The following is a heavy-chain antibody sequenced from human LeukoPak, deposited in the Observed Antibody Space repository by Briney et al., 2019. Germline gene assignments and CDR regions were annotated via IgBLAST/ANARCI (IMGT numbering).Heavy chain of an antibody. V-gene: IGHV3-64D*06. D-gene: IGHD3-10*01. J-gene: IGHJ3*02. CDR1: GFTFSSYA. CDR3: VKESRVVRGVIMDAFDM. Sequence: GRSLRLSCSASGFTFSSYAMHWVRQAPGKGLEYVSGISINGGSTDYAGSVKGRFTISRDNSKNTVYLQMSSLRAENTAVYYCVKESRVVRGVIMDAFDMWGQGTMVTVSS. CDR2: ISINGGST.